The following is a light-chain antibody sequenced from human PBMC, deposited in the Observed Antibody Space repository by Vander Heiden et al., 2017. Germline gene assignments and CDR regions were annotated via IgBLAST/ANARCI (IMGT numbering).Light chain of an antibody. CDR2: GNT. CDR3: QSYDSSLSGVL. Sequence: QSVLTQPPSVSGAPGQSIIISCTGSSANIGAGYDVQWYQQLPGTAPNLLIYGNTNRPSGVPDRFSGSKSGTSASLAITGLQAEDEADYYCQSYDSSLSGVLFGGGTKLTVL. CDR1: SANIGAGYD. J-gene: IGLJ2*01. V-gene: IGLV1-40*01.